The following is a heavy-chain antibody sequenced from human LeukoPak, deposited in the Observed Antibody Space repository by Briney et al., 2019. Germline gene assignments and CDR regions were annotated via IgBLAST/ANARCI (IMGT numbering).Heavy chain of an antibody. CDR2: INPSGGST. V-gene: IGHV1-46*01. Sequence: RASVKVSCMASGYTFTSYYMHWVRQAPGQGLEWMGIINPSGGSTSYAQKFQGRVTMTRDTSTSTVYMELSSLRSEDTAVYYCARSQTYYYGSGSYFNYYYRDVWGKGTTVTISS. D-gene: IGHD3-10*01. CDR1: GYTFTSYY. CDR3: ARSQTYYYGSGSYFNYYYRDV. J-gene: IGHJ6*03.